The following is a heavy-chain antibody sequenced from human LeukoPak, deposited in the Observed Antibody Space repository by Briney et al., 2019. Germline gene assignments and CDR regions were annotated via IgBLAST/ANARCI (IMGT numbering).Heavy chain of an antibody. Sequence: SETLSLTCTVSSGSISSYDWSWIRQPAGKGLEWIGRIYTSGSPNYNPSLKSRVTMSVDTSKNQFSLKLSSVTAADTAVYYCARRGLDYGDLDYWGQGTLVTVSS. CDR3: ARRGLDYGDLDY. CDR2: IYTSGSP. J-gene: IGHJ4*02. CDR1: SGSISSYD. D-gene: IGHD4-17*01. V-gene: IGHV4-4*07.